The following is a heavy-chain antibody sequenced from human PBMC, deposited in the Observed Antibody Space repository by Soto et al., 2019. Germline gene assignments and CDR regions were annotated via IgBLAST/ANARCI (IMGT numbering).Heavy chain of an antibody. V-gene: IGHV1-18*01. CDR2: ISAYNGNT. CDR3: AXDSPPPRE. CDR1: GYTFTSYG. Sequence: QVQLVQSGAEVKKPGASVKVSCKASGYTFTSYGISWVRQAPGQGLEWMGWISAYNGNTNYAQKLQGRVTMTTDTSTSTXXXXXXXXRSDXTAXXXXAXDSPPPREWGQGTLVTVSS. D-gene: IGHD2-21*01. J-gene: IGHJ4*02.